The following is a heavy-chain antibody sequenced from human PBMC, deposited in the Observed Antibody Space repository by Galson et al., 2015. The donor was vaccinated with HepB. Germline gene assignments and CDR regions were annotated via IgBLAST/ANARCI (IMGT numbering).Heavy chain of an antibody. CDR2: IDPSDSST. V-gene: IGHV5-10-1*01. CDR1: GYSFNNYW. D-gene: IGHD3-3*01. CDR3: ARRKRDFWNGYYVIDY. Sequence: QSGAEVKKPGESLRISCKGSGYSFNNYWISWVRQMPGKGLEWMGRIDPSDSSTNYSPSFQGRVTTSDDKSINTAYLQWNNLKASDTAMYFCARRKRDFWNGYYVIDYWGQGTLVTVSS. J-gene: IGHJ4*02.